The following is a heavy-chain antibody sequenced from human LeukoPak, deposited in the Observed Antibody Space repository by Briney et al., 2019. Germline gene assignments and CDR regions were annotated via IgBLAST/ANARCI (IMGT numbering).Heavy chain of an antibody. CDR2: ISGSGGST. V-gene: IGHV3-23*01. D-gene: IGHD3-9*01. CDR1: GFNFSSFV. J-gene: IGHJ6*02. Sequence: GGSLRLSCAASGFNFSSFVMHWVRQAPGKGLEWVSAISGSGGSTYYADSVKGRFTISRDNSKNTLYLQMDSLRAEDTAVYYCANSKQRYYDILTGYYKDYYYGMDVWGQGTTVTVSS. CDR3: ANSKQRYYDILTGYYKDYYYGMDV.